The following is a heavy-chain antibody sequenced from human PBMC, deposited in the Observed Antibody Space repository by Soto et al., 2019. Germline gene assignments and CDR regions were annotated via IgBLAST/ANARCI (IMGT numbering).Heavy chain of an antibody. V-gene: IGHV4-39*01. CDR3: ARQVVDGTVAGSGSFDY. J-gene: IGHJ4*02. CDR2: FYYSGST. CDR1: GGSISSSAYY. D-gene: IGHD3-10*01. Sequence: SETLSLTCTVSGGSISSSAYYWVWIRQPPRKGLEWIGTFYYSGSTYYNPSLKSRVTISADTSDNQFSLKLSSVTAADTAVYYCARQVVDGTVAGSGSFDYWGQGTLVTVSS.